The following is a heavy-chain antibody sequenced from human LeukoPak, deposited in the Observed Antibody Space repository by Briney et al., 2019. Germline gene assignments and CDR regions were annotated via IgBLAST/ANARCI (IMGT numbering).Heavy chain of an antibody. Sequence: SETLSLTCAVYGGSFSGYYWSWIRQPPGKGLEWIGEINHSGSTNYNPSLKSRVTISVDTSKNQFSLKLSSVTAADTAVYYCARSGYSSGMARLDYWGQGTLVTVSS. CDR2: INHSGST. D-gene: IGHD6-19*01. J-gene: IGHJ4*02. CDR3: ARSGYSSGMARLDY. CDR1: GGSFSGYY. V-gene: IGHV4-34*01.